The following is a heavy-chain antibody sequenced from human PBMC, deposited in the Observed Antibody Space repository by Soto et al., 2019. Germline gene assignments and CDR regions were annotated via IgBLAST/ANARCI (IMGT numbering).Heavy chain of an antibody. Sequence: QVQLQESGPGLVKPSETLSLTCTVSGGSISSYYWSWIRQPPGKGLEWIGYIYYSGSTNYNPSLKSRVTISVDTSKNQFSLKLSSVTAADTAVYYCASNDGSYDYCGQGTLVTVSS. V-gene: IGHV4-59*01. CDR2: IYYSGST. CDR3: ASNDGSYDY. D-gene: IGHD1-26*01. J-gene: IGHJ4*02. CDR1: GGSISSYY.